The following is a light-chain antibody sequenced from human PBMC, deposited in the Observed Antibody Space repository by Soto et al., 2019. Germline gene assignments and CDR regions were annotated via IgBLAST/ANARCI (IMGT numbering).Light chain of an antibody. V-gene: IGLV1-44*01. CDR2: SNN. CDR3: QSYDSTLSARYV. Sequence: QSVLTQPPSASGTPGQTVTISCSGSSANIGGNTVNWYQQLPGTAPKLLIYSNNQRPSGVPDRFSASTSGTSASLAITGLQAEDEGDYYCQSYDSTLSARYVFGTGTKVTVL. CDR1: SANIGGNT. J-gene: IGLJ1*01.